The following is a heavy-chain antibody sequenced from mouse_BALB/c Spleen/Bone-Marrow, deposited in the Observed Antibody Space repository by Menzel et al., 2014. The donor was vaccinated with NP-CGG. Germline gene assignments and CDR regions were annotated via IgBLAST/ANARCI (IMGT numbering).Heavy chain of an antibody. CDR2: IDPSDSYT. CDR1: GYTFTSYW. J-gene: IGHJ2*01. D-gene: IGHD2-13*01. Sequence: QVQLQQPGADLVKPGASVKLSCKASGYTFTSYWMHWVKQRPGQGLEWIGEIDPSDSYTNYNQKFKGKATLTVDKSSSIAYMQLSSLTSEDSAVYYCARGLYGDSVYWGQGTTLTVSP. CDR3: ARGLYGDSVY. V-gene: IGHV1-69*02.